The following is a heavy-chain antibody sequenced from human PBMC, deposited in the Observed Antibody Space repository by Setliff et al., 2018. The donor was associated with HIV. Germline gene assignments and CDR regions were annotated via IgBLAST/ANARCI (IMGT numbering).Heavy chain of an antibody. Sequence: PGGSLKISCEASGFTFSDYFMTWIRQAPGKGLEWISYIGSRGTPVKTADSLKGRFFVSRDNAKNSLYLQMNNLSVEDTAMYFCARTDSYTAMIWPWGRGTLVTVSS. D-gene: IGHD2-2*02. CDR3: ARTDSYTAMIWP. J-gene: IGHJ1*01. CDR2: IGSRGTPV. V-gene: IGHV3-11*01. CDR1: GFTFSDYF.